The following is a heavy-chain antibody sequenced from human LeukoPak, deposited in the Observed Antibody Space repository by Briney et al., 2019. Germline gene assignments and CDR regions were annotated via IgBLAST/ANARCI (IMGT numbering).Heavy chain of an antibody. CDR2: ISGSGGST. J-gene: IGHJ4*02. CDR3: AKDGYSGYEFDY. D-gene: IGHD5-12*01. Sequence: GGSLRLSCAASGITFSSYGMSWVRQAPGKGLEWVSAISGSGGSTYYADSVKGRFTISRDNSKNTLYLQMNSLRAEDTAVYYCAKDGYSGYEFDYWGQGTLVTVSS. V-gene: IGHV3-23*01. CDR1: GITFSSYG.